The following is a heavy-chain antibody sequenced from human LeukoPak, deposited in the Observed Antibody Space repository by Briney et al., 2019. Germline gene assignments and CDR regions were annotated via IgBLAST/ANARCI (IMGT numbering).Heavy chain of an antibody. Sequence: GGSLRLSCAASGFTFDDYAMNWVRQAPGKGLEWVSYISSSGSTIYYADSVKGRFTISRDNAKNSLYLQMNSLRAEDTAVYYCARDRSEMDYWGQGTLVTVSS. V-gene: IGHV3-11*04. CDR3: ARDRSEMDY. CDR1: GFTFDDYA. CDR2: ISSSGSTI. J-gene: IGHJ4*02.